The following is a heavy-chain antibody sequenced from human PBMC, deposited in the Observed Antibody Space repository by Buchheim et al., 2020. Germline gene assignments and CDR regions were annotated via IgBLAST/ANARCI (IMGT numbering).Heavy chain of an antibody. D-gene: IGHD2-15*01. J-gene: IGHJ5*02. CDR2: IYHSGST. CDR3: ARVRGYCSGGSCYSGNWFDP. V-gene: IGHV4-4*02. CDR1: GGSISSSNW. Sequence: QVQLQESGPGLVKPSGTLSLTCAVSGGSISSSNWWSGVRQPPGKGLEWIGEIYHSGSTNYNPSLKSRVTISVDKSKNQFSLKLSPVPAADTAGYYCARVRGYCSGGSCYSGNWFDPWGQGTL.